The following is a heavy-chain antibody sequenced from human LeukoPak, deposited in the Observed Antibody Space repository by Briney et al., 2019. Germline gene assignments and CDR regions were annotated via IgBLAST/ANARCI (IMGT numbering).Heavy chain of an antibody. CDR1: GGSISSYY. CDR2: IYDRGST. Sequence: PSETLSLTCTVSGGSISSYYWSWIRQPPGKGLEWIGNIYDRGSTKYNPSLKSRVTISVDTSKNQFSLRLSSVTTADTAVYYCARGRTFDNWGQGTLVTVSS. CDR3: ARGRTFDN. V-gene: IGHV4-59*01. J-gene: IGHJ4*02.